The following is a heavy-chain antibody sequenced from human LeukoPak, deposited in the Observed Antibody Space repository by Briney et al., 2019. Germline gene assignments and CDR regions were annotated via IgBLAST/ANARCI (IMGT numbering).Heavy chain of an antibody. J-gene: IGHJ6*03. CDR3: ARHMGSSSRYYYYMDV. CDR1: GYSIRSGYY. CDR2: IYHSGST. Sequence: SETLSLTCAVSGYSIRSGYYWGWIRLSPGKGLEWIGSIYHSGSTYYNPSLKSRVTISVDTSKNQFSLKLSSVTAADTAVYYCARHMGSSSRYYYYMDVWGKGTTVTVSS. D-gene: IGHD6-13*01. V-gene: IGHV4-38-2*01.